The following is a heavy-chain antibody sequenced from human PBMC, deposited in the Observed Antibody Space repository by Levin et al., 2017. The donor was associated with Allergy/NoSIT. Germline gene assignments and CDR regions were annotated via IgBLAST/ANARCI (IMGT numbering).Heavy chain of an antibody. D-gene: IGHD3-10*01. CDR2: IYYSGST. CDR1: GGSISSGDYY. CDR3: ARVLAVITMVRGVDTRLYYFDY. Sequence: SETLSLTCTVSGGSISSGDYYWSWIRQPPGKGLEWIGYIYYSGSTYYNPSLKSRVTISVDTSKNQFSLKLSSVTAADTAVYYCARVLAVITMVRGVDTRLYYFDYWGQGTLVTVSS. J-gene: IGHJ4*02. V-gene: IGHV4-30-4*01.